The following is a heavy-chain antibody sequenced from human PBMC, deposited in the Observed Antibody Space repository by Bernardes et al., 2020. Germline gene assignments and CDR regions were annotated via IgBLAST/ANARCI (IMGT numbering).Heavy chain of an antibody. CDR1: GGTFSSYA. Sequence: SVKVSCKASGGTFSSYAISWVRQAPGQGLEWMGGIIPIFGTANYAQKFQGRVTITADESTSTAYMELSSLRSEDTAVYYCARKRSLRSYSNYDWNWFDPWGQGTLVTVSS. V-gene: IGHV1-69*13. D-gene: IGHD4-4*01. CDR2: IIPIFGTA. CDR3: ARKRSLRSYSNYDWNWFDP. J-gene: IGHJ5*02.